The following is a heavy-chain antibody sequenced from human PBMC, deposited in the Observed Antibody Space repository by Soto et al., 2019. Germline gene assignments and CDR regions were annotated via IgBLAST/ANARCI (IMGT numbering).Heavy chain of an antibody. D-gene: IGHD1-26*01. CDR3: ARDLRGSYLYYMDV. CDR1: GYTFTSYA. CDR2: INAGNGNT. V-gene: IGHV1-3*01. J-gene: IGHJ6*03. Sequence: QVQLVQSGAEVKKPGASVKVSCKASGYTFTSYAMHWVRQAPGQRLEWMGWINAGNGNTKYSQKFQGRVTITRDTSASTAYMELSSLRSEDTAVYSCARDLRGSYLYYMDVWGKGTTVTVSS.